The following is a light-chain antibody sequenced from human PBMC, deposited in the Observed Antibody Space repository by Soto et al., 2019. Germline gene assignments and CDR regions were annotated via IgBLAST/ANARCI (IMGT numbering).Light chain of an antibody. Sequence: DIQMTQSPSSLSASVGDRVTITCRSSQTINKYLNWYQQKPGKAPKLLIYAASALQGGVPSRFSGGGSGTDFTLTISSLQPEDIATYYCQQTHNTPRTFGQGTKLEI. CDR1: QTINKY. CDR3: QQTHNTPRT. V-gene: IGKV1-39*01. J-gene: IGKJ2*01. CDR2: AAS.